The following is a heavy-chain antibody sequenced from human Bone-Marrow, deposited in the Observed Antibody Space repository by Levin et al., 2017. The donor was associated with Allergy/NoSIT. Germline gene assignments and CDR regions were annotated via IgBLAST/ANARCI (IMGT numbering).Heavy chain of an antibody. CDR3: ASPREYCVTTTDCYIAFDL. CDR2: ISSGGSYI. CDR1: GLSFSDYS. V-gene: IGHV3-21*01. D-gene: IGHD2-21*02. Sequence: LSLTCVGSGLSFSDYSLNWVRPAPGKGLEWVASISSGGSYIFYAESMKGRFTISRDNAKNSLYLQMDSLNVEDAGVYFCASPREYCVTTTDCYIAFDLWGQGTKVTVSS. J-gene: IGHJ3*01.